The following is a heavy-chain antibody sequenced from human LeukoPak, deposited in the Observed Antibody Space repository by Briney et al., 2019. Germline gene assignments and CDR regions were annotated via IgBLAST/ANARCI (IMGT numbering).Heavy chain of an antibody. J-gene: IGHJ4*02. CDR1: GFTFSSYD. CDR3: AKVIWGSYRYSDY. V-gene: IGHV3-13*01. D-gene: IGHD3-16*02. CDR2: IGTAGDT. Sequence: GGSLRLSCAASGFTFSSYDMHWVRQPTGGGLEWVSGIGTAGDTYYLGSVKGRFTISRENAQNSLYLQMNSLRAEDTAVYYCAKVIWGSYRYSDYWGQGTLVTVSS.